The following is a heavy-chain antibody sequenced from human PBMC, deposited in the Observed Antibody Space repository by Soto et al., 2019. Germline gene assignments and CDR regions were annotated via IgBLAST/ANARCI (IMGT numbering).Heavy chain of an antibody. CDR2: IIPILGIA. CDR1: GGTFSSYT. Sequence: QVQLVQSGAEVKKPGSSVKVSCKASGGTFSSYTISWVRQAPGQGLEWMGRIIPILGIANYAQKFQGRVTITADKPTSTAYMELSSLRSEDTAVYYCARDAGTTNWFDPWGQGTLVTVSS. V-gene: IGHV1-69*08. J-gene: IGHJ5*02. D-gene: IGHD2-2*01. CDR3: ARDAGTTNWFDP.